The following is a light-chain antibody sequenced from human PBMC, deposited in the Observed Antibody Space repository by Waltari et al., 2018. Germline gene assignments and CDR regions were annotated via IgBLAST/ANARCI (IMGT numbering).Light chain of an antibody. CDR3: QHYSTYSWT. CDR1: QSVNRW. Sequence: IQMTQSPSTLSASVGARCTMTCRASQSVNRWLAWYQQKPGKAPKLLIYKTSTLESGVPSRFSGSGSGTEFSLTISSLQPDDFATYYCQHYSTYSWTFGQGTKLEIK. J-gene: IGKJ1*01. V-gene: IGKV1-5*03. CDR2: KTS.